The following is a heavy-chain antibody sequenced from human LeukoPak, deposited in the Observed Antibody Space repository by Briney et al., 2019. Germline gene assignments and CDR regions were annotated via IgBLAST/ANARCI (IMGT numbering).Heavy chain of an antibody. CDR2: ISDSADTT. Sequence: GGSLRLSCAASGFTFGSYAMTWVRQAPGKGLEWVSSISDSADTTYYADSVKGRFTISRDNSRNTLYLQMNSLRAEDTAVYYCAKDKSRGYIYGADWGRGTLVTVSS. CDR3: AKDKSRGYIYGAD. V-gene: IGHV3-23*01. J-gene: IGHJ4*02. CDR1: GFTFGSYA. D-gene: IGHD5-18*01.